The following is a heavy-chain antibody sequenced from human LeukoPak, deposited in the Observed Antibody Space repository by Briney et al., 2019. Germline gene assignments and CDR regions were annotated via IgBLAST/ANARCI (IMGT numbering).Heavy chain of an antibody. CDR1: GGSFSGYY. CDR3: ARGPRPLHAFDI. Sequence: SETLSLTCAVYGGSFSGYYWSWIRQPPGKGLEWIGEINHSGSTNYNPSLESRVTISVDMSKNQFSLKLSSVTAADTAVYYCARGPRPLHAFDIWGQGTMVTVSS. V-gene: IGHV4-34*01. CDR2: INHSGST. J-gene: IGHJ3*02.